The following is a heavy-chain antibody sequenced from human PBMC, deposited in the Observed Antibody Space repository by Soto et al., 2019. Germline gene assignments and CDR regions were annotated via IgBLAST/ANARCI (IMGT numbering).Heavy chain of an antibody. Sequence: QVQLVESGGGVVQPGRSLRLSCAASGFTFSNYAMHWVLQAPGKGLEWVTVISHDGSNKYYADSVKGRFTLSRDNSKNTLSLQMNCLRTEDTAVYYCAGLNTVLKGHDPFDIWGQGTMVTVSS. J-gene: IGHJ3*02. CDR2: ISHDGSNK. CDR1: GFTFSNYA. D-gene: IGHD4-17*01. V-gene: IGHV3-30-3*01. CDR3: AGLNTVLKGHDPFDI.